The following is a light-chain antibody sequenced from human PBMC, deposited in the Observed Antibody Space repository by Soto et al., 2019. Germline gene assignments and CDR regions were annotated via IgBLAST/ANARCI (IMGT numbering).Light chain of an antibody. CDR3: QQYGIAPLMYT. CDR1: QSVTNNY. V-gene: IGKV3-20*01. Sequence: EIVLMQSPGTLSLSPGERATLACRASQSVTNNYLAWYQQKPGQAPRLLIYGASSRATGVPDMFSGRGSGIDFTLTIPRLEPEDFAVYYCQQYGIAPLMYTFGQGTKL. J-gene: IGKJ2*01. CDR2: GAS.